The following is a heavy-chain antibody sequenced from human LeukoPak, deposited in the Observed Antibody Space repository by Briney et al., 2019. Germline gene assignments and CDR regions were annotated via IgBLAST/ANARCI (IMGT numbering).Heavy chain of an antibody. J-gene: IGHJ6*02. CDR2: IIPILGIA. Sequence: ASVKASCKASGGTFSSYAISWVRQAPGQGLEWMGRIIPILGIANYAQKFQGRVTITADKSTSTAYMELSSLRSEDTAVYYCASLIVASRPYYYGMDVWGQGTTVTVSS. D-gene: IGHD5-12*01. CDR1: GGTFSSYA. CDR3: ASLIVASRPYYYGMDV. V-gene: IGHV1-69*04.